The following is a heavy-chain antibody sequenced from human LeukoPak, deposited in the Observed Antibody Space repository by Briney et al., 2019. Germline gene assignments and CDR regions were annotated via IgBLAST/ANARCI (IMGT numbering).Heavy chain of an antibody. D-gene: IGHD3-22*01. J-gene: IGHJ4*02. V-gene: IGHV3-33*08. CDR2: IWYDGSNK. CDR1: GFTFDDYA. Sequence: GRSLRLSCAASGFTFDDYAMHWVRQAPGKGLEWVAVIWYDGSNKYYADSVKGRFTISRDNSKNTLYLQMNSLRAEDTAVYYCARGFDSSGYYVFSPYDYWGQGTLVTVSS. CDR3: ARGFDSSGYYVFSPYDY.